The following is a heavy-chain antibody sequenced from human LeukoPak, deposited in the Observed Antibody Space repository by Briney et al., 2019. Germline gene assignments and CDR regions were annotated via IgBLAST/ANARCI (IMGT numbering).Heavy chain of an antibody. CDR1: GGSISSGGYY. CDR2: IYYSGST. CDR3: ARDANPYGSGGGDAFDI. V-gene: IGHV4-30-4*08. D-gene: IGHD3-10*01. J-gene: IGHJ3*02. Sequence: PSETLSLTCTVSGGSISSGGYYWSWIRQPPGKGLERIGDIYYSGSTYYNPSLKSRVTISVDTSKNQFSLKLSSVTAADTAVYYCARDANPYGSGGGDAFDIWGQGTMVTVSS.